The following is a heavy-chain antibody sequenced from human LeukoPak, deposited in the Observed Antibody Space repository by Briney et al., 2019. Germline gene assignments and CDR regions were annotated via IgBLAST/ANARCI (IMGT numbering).Heavy chain of an antibody. D-gene: IGHD3-3*01. CDR1: GFTFSSYA. V-gene: IGHV3-23*01. CDR3: ARDAYYDFWSGYPRYFDY. J-gene: IGHJ4*02. CDR2: ISGSGGST. Sequence: PGGSLRLSCAASGFTFSSYAMSWVRQAPGKGLEWVSAISGSGGSTYYADSVKGRFTISTDNAKNSLYLQMDSLRAEDTAVYYCARDAYYDFWSGYPRYFDYWGQGTLVTVSS.